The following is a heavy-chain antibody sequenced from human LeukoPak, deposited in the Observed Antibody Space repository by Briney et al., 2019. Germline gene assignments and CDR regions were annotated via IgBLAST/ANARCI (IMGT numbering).Heavy chain of an antibody. D-gene: IGHD1-1*01. CDR3: ARDRLQPQS. Sequence: SETLSLTCTVSGGSISNYYWNWIRQPPGKGLEWIGYIYYTGNTNYNPSLKSRVTISVDTSKNQFSLKLSSVTAADTAVYYCARDRLQPQSWGQGTLVTASS. J-gene: IGHJ5*02. V-gene: IGHV4-59*01. CDR1: GGSISNYY. CDR2: IYYTGNT.